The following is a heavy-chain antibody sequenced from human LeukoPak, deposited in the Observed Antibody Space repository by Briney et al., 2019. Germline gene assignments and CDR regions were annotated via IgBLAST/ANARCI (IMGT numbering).Heavy chain of an antibody. CDR2: ISCDGSNK. Sequence: GGSLRLSCAASGFTFSSYAMHWVRQAPGKGLEWVAVISCDGSNKYYADSVKGRFTISRDNSKNTLYLQMDSLRAEDTAVYYCARGDYPYYFDYWGQGTPVTVSS. CDR3: ARGDYPYYFDY. CDR1: GFTFSSYA. J-gene: IGHJ4*02. V-gene: IGHV3-30-3*01. D-gene: IGHD4-17*01.